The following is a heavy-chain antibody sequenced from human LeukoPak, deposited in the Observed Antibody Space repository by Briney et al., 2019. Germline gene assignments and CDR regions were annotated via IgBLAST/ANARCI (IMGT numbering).Heavy chain of an antibody. D-gene: IGHD6-13*01. CDR2: IKQDGSEK. V-gene: IGHV3-7*01. CDR1: EFTFSSYW. Sequence: GGSLRLSCAASEFTFSSYWMSWVRQAPGKGLEWVANIKQDGSEKYYVDSVKGRFTISRDNSKNTLYLQMNSLRAEDTAVYYCAVLAATDSNDYWGQGTLVTVSS. J-gene: IGHJ4*02. CDR3: AVLAATDSNDY.